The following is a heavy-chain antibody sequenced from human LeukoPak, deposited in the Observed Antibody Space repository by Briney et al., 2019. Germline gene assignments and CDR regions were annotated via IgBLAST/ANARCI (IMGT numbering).Heavy chain of an antibody. Sequence: GGSLRLSCAASGFTFSSYWMHWVRQAPGKGLVWVSRINTDGSGTTYADSVRGRFTISRDNAKTTLYLQMSSLRAEDTAVYYCARSAPWQAAFDIWGQGTMVTVSS. V-gene: IGHV3-74*01. CDR3: ARSAPWQAAFDI. CDR1: GFTFSSYW. CDR2: INTDGSGT. J-gene: IGHJ3*02.